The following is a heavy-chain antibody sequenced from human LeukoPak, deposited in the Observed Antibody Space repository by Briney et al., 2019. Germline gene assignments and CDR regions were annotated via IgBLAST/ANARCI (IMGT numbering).Heavy chain of an antibody. D-gene: IGHD3-22*01. CDR1: GYSISSGYY. CDR2: IYHSGST. CDR3: AGPTYYYDSSGPLGY. J-gene: IGHJ4*02. V-gene: IGHV4-38-2*02. Sequence: PSETLSLTCTVSGYSISSGYYWGWIRQPPGKGLEWIGSIYHSGSTYYNPSLKSRVTISVDTSKNQFSLKLSSVTAADTAVYYCAGPTYYYDSSGPLGYWGQGTLVTVSS.